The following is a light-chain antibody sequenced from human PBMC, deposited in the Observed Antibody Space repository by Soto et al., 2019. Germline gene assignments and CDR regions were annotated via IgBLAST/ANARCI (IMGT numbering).Light chain of an antibody. CDR3: QQSFSTLWT. CDR2: SAS. J-gene: IGKJ1*01. Sequence: DIQMTQSASSLSASLGDTVIITWRASQSISIYSNWYQQKKGKAPRLLIYSASILQSGVPSRFSGSGYGTDFNLTISGLQTEDFATYYCQQSFSTLWTFGQGTKVDIK. CDR1: QSISIY. V-gene: IGKV1-39*01.